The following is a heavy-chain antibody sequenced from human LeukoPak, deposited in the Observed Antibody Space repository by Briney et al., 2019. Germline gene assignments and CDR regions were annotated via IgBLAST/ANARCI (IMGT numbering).Heavy chain of an antibody. CDR2: IYTSGST. CDR1: GGSISSYY. J-gene: IGHJ4*02. D-gene: IGHD3-22*01. Sequence: SETLSLTCTVSGGSISSYYWSWIGQPAGKGLEWIGRIYTSGSTNYNPSLKSRVTMSVDTSKNQFSLKLSSVTAADTAVYYSARGDEYYYDSSGYYYLDYWGQGTLVTVSS. V-gene: IGHV4-4*07. CDR3: ARGDEYYYDSSGYYYLDY.